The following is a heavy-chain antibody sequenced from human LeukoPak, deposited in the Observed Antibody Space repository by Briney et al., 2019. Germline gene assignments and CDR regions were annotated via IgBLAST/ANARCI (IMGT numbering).Heavy chain of an antibody. J-gene: IGHJ3*02. CDR3: ARGSEVGGTEKNALDI. V-gene: IGHV1-2*02. D-gene: IGHD1-26*01. CDR2: INPNSVDT. CDR1: GYTFTDHY. Sequence: ASVKVSCKTSGYTFTDHYIHWVRQAPGQGLEWMGWINPNSVDTRYAQKFQDRVTMTRDTSITTAYMELSGLRSDDTALYYCARGSEVGGTEKNALDIWGQGTMVIVSS.